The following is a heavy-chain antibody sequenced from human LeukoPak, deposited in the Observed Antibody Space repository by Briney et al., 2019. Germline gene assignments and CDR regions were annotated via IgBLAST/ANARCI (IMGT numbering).Heavy chain of an antibody. CDR1: GFTFSSYA. CDR2: ISYDGSNK. CDR3: ARGGDYGDFNGMDV. V-gene: IGHV3-30*04. D-gene: IGHD4-17*01. Sequence: PGGSLRLSCAASGFTFSSYAMHWVRQDPGKGLEWVAVISYDGSNKYYADSVKGRFTISRDNSKNTLYLQMNSLRAEDTAVYYCARGGDYGDFNGMDVWGKGTTVTVSS. J-gene: IGHJ6*04.